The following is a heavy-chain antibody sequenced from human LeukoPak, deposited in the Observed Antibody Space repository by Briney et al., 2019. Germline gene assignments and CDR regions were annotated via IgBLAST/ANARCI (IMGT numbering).Heavy chain of an antibody. CDR3: AREISGYDQNYYYYGMDV. J-gene: IGHJ6*02. D-gene: IGHD5-12*01. Sequence: GGSLRLSCAASGFTFSSYAMSWVRQAPGKGLEWVSVIYSGGSTYYADSVKGRFTISRDNSKNTLYLQMNSLRAEDTAVYYCAREISGYDQNYYYYGMDVWGQGTTVTVSS. CDR1: GFTFSSYA. V-gene: IGHV3-66*01. CDR2: IYSGGST.